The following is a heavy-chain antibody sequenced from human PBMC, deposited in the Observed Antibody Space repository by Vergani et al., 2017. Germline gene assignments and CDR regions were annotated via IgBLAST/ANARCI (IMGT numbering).Heavy chain of an antibody. Sequence: VEAGGGLVQPGGSLRLSCTASGFTFSSYAMTWVRQPPGKGLKWVSVISGGGGTTYYADSVKGRFTISRDNSKNTLYLQMNSLRAEDTAVYYCAKTVDYYDIRGYYFWGQGTLVTVSS. J-gene: IGHJ4*02. CDR2: ISGGGGTT. CDR1: GFTFSSYA. D-gene: IGHD3-22*01. CDR3: AKTVDYYDIRGYYF. V-gene: IGHV3-23*04.